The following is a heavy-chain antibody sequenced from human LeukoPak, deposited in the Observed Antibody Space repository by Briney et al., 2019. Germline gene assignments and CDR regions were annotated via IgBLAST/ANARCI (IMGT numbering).Heavy chain of an antibody. J-gene: IGHJ4*02. D-gene: IGHD3-16*02. CDR2: ISSSGNTI. CDR1: EFTFSDYY. CDR3: AKDLGQGSYRFVFDY. Sequence: GGSLRLSCEASEFTFSDYYMSWIRQAPGKGLEWVSYISSSGNTIYYVDSVKGRFTISRDNAKNSLYLQMNSLRAEDTAVYYCAKDLGQGSYRFVFDYWGQGTLVTVSS. V-gene: IGHV3-11*04.